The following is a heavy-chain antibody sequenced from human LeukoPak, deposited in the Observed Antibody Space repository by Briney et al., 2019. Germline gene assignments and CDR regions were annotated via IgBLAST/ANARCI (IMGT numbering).Heavy chain of an antibody. CDR3: ASALSDYYGSGSSDY. Sequence: GGSLRLSCAASGFTFSSYEMNWVRQAPGKGLEWVSYISSSGSIIYSADAVKGRFTISIDNAKNSLYLQMNSLRAEDTAVYYCASALSDYYGSGSSDYWGRGTLVTVSS. V-gene: IGHV3-48*03. CDR2: ISSSGSII. J-gene: IGHJ4*02. CDR1: GFTFSSYE. D-gene: IGHD3-10*01.